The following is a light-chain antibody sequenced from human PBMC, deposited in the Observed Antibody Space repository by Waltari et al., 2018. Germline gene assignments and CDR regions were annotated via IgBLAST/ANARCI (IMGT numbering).Light chain of an antibody. CDR3: ASYSGANNFV. CDR2: QDP. Sequence: QSALTQPPSASGSPGPSVSVSCTGPTSDLNSYTYVSWYQQHPGKAPQLVIYQDPKRPSGVPDRFSGSKSGNSASLTVTGLQPEDEAEYYCASYSGANNFVFGTGTKVTVL. CDR1: TSDLNSYTY. J-gene: IGLJ1*01. V-gene: IGLV2-8*01.